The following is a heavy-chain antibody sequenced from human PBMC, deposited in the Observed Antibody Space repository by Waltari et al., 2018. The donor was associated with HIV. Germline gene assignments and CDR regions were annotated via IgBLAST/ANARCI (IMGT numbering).Heavy chain of an antibody. V-gene: IGHV3-21*04. J-gene: IGHJ3*01. CDR1: GFTFKSYS. D-gene: IGHD3-10*01. CDR2: ITDNSDFI. Sequence: QTGGGRVMPGGTLKLACSGSGFTFKSYSLTWLRQASGGGLEWISAITDNSDFIHYADSVKGRFTVSRDNTKNSLFLEMSGLRDEDTALYYCAAFTCGEDCRDGFDVWGQGAMLIVSS. CDR3: AAFTCGEDCRDGFDV.